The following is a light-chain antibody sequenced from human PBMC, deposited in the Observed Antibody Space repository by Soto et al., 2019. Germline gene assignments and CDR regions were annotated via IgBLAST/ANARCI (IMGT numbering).Light chain of an antibody. V-gene: IGKV1-39*01. CDR1: QSISSY. J-gene: IGKJ1*01. Sequence: DIQMPQSQSSLYSSVGDRVTITWRASQSISSYLNWYQQKPGTAPKLLIYAASSLQSGVPSRFSGSGSGTDFTLTISSLQNEDFATYDCQQRYSTTRTFCQGTKVDIK. CDR3: QQRYSTTRT. CDR2: AAS.